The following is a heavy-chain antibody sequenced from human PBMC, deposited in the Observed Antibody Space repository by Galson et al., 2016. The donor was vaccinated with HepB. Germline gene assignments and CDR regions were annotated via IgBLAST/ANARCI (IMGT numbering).Heavy chain of an antibody. CDR1: GGSVSSDGYY. Sequence: ETLSLTCTVSGGSVSSDGYYWSWIRQPPGKGLEWIGYIYYDGSTDYNPSLRSRVTMSVDTSKNQFSLKLSSVTAANTAVYYCVKVGGAGYFDPWGQGTLVTVSS. J-gene: IGHJ5*02. CDR2: IYYDGST. CDR3: VKVGGAGYFDP. V-gene: IGHV4-61*08. D-gene: IGHD1-26*01.